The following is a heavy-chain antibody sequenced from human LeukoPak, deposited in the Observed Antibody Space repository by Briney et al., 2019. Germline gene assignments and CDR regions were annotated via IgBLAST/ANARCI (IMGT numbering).Heavy chain of an antibody. CDR1: GGSFSSGSYY. J-gene: IGHJ4*02. D-gene: IGHD4-11*01. Sequence: SETLSLTCTVSGGSFSSGSYYWSWLRQPPGKGLEWIGYIYYSGSTNYNPSLKSRVTISVDTSKNQFSLKLSSVTTADTAVYYCARELRGYSNYADYWGQGTLVTVSS. CDR3: ARELRGYSNYADY. V-gene: IGHV4-61*01. CDR2: IYYSGST.